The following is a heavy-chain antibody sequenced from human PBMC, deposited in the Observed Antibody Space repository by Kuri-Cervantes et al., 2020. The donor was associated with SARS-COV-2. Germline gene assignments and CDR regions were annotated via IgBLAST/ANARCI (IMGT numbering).Heavy chain of an antibody. Sequence: SGPTLVKPTQTLTLTCTFSGFSLSTSGVGVGWIRQPPGKALEWLALIYWNDDKRYSPSLKSRLTITKDTSKNQVVLTMTNMDPVDTATYYCARTYCTNGVCPYYYYGMDDWGQGTTVTVSS. CDR1: GFSLSTSGVG. CDR3: ARTYCTNGVCPYYYYGMDD. CDR2: IYWNDDK. J-gene: IGHJ6*02. V-gene: IGHV2-5*01. D-gene: IGHD2-8*01.